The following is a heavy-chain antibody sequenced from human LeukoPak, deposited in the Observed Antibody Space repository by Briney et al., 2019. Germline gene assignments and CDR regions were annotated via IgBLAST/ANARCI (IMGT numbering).Heavy chain of an antibody. Sequence: GGSLRLSCAGFTFRSYGMHWVRQAPGKGLEWEAIISYDGSNKNYADSVKGRFTISRDNSKNTLYLQMNSLRAEDTAVYYCAKDRDYYDSSGYYDPTPFDYWGQGTLVTVSS. CDR1: GFTFRSYG. CDR2: ISYDGSNK. D-gene: IGHD3-22*01. V-gene: IGHV3-30*18. CDR3: AKDRDYYDSSGYYDPTPFDY. J-gene: IGHJ4*02.